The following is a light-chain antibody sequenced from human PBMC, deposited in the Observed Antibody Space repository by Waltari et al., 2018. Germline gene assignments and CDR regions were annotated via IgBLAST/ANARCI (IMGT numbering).Light chain of an antibody. V-gene: IGKV3-20*01. Sequence: EIVFTQSPGTLSLSPGERAILSCRASQSVASSYLAWYQHKPGQAPRLLIYGASSRATGIPDRFSGSGSGTDFTLTIGRLEPEDFAVYYCQQYGSAPYTFGQGTKLEIK. J-gene: IGKJ2*01. CDR3: QQYGSAPYT. CDR1: QSVASSY. CDR2: GAS.